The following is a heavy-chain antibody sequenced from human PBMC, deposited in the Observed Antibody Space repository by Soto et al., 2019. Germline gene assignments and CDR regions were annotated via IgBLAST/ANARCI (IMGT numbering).Heavy chain of an antibody. V-gene: IGHV1-24*01. J-gene: IGHJ3*02. CDR1: GYTLTELS. CDR3: ATKWDCSSTSCYDPDAFDI. D-gene: IGHD2-2*01. CDR2: FDPEDGET. Sequence: GASVKVSCKVSGYTLTELSMHWVRQAPGKGLEWMGGFDPEDGETIYAQKFQGRVTMTEDTSTDTAYMELSSLRSEDTAVYYCATKWDCSSTSCYDPDAFDIWGQGTMVT.